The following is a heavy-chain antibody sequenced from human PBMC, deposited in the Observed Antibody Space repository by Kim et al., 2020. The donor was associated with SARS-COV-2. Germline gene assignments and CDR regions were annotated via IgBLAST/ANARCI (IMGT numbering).Heavy chain of an antibody. CDR2: IKSDGSDT. Sequence: GGSLRLSCEASGFTFSSYWRNWVRQGPGKRLVLVSRIKSDGSDTHYSDSVKGRFTISRDNAKNTLHLQLNSLGVEDTAIYYCARGSFQQGFDPWGQGTLVTVSS. J-gene: IGHJ5*02. CDR1: GFTFSSYW. V-gene: IGHV3-74*01. D-gene: IGHD6-13*01. CDR3: ARGSFQQGFDP.